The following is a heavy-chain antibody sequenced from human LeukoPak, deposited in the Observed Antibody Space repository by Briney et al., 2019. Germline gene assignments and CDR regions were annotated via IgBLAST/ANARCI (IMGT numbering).Heavy chain of an antibody. CDR3: ARHFWGYFDF. CDR1: GFTFSSYS. J-gene: IGHJ4*02. D-gene: IGHD7-27*01. V-gene: IGHV3-48*01. Sequence: PGGSLRLSCAASGFTFSSYSMNWVRQALGKGLEWVSYISSSSSTIYYADSVKGRFTISRDNAKNSLYLQMNSLRAEDTAVYYCARHFWGYFDFWGQGTLVTVSS. CDR2: ISSSSSTI.